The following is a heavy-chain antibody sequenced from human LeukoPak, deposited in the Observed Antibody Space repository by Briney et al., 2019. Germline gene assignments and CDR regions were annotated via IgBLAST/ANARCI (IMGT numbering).Heavy chain of an antibody. CDR3: ARTHFIISNYFDY. CDR1: GGSFSGYY. V-gene: IGHV4-34*01. Sequence: SETLSLTCAVYGGSFSGYYWSWIRQPPGKGLEWIGEINHSGSTNYNPSLKSRVTISVDTSKNQFSLKLSSVTAADTAVYYCARTHFIISNYFDYWGQGTLVTVSS. D-gene: IGHD3-3*02. CDR2: INHSGST. J-gene: IGHJ4*02.